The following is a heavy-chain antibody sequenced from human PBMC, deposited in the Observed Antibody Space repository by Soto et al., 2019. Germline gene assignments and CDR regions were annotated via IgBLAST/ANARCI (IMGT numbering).Heavy chain of an antibody. CDR2: IYYSGST. Sequence: QVQLQESGPGLVKPSQTLSLTCTVSGGSIXXXXXXWSWIRQHXGKGLXWIGYIYYSGSTYYNPSLKSRVTITVDXXXXXXXXXXXXXXXXXXXXXXXXXXXGXXXXGXXRARLDPWGQGTLVTVSS. V-gene: IGHV4-31*03. CDR3: XXXXXGXXXXGXXRARLDP. CDR1: GGSIXXXXXX. J-gene: IGHJ5*02.